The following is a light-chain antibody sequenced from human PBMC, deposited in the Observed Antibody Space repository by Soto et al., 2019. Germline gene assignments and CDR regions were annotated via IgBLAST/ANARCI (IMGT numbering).Light chain of an antibody. CDR3: QQSYNTPIT. CDR2: AAS. Sequence: DIQMTQSPSSLSASVGDRVTITCRASQSIRCHLHWYQQKPGKAPKPLIYAASNLQSRVPSTFRGSGSATDFTLTISSLQPEDFATYYCQQSYNTPITCGQGTRLEIK. CDR1: QSIRCH. J-gene: IGKJ5*01. V-gene: IGKV1-39*01.